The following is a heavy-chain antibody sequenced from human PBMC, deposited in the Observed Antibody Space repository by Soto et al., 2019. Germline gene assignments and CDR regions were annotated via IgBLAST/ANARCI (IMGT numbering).Heavy chain of an antibody. D-gene: IGHD3-22*01. CDR1: GYTFTSYG. CDR3: ARVGHDSSGYYYYYYGMDV. CDR2: ISAYNGNT. V-gene: IGHV1-18*04. J-gene: IGHJ6*02. Sequence: QVQLVQSGAEVKKPGASVKVSCKASGYTFTSYGISWVRQAPGQGLEWMGWISAYNGNTNNAQKLQGRVTMTTATATTTAYMERRSLRSDDTAVYYCARVGHDSSGYYYYYYGMDVWGQGATVTVSS.